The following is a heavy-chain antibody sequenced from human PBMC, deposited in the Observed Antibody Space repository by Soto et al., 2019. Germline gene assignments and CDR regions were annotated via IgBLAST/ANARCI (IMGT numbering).Heavy chain of an antibody. J-gene: IGHJ3*02. Sequence: ASVKVSCKASGGTFSSYAISWVRQAPGQGLEWTGGIIPIFGTANYAQKFQGRVTITADESTSTAYMELSSLRSEYTAVYYCARAGGDSSGYYSVDAFDIWVQGTIVTVSS. V-gene: IGHV1-69*13. CDR3: ARAGGDSSGYYSVDAFDI. CDR1: GGTFSSYA. D-gene: IGHD3-22*01. CDR2: IIPIFGTA.